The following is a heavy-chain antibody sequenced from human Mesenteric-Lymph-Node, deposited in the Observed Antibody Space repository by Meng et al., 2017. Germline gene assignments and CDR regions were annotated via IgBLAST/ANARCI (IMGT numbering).Heavy chain of an antibody. CDR3: ARSINNPGWFDP. J-gene: IGHJ5*02. CDR1: GYTFTNYD. CDR2: VNPNSGNT. Sequence: QMQLVQSGAEVKKPGASVNLSCKASGYTFTNYDISWLRQATGQGPEWMGWVNPNSGNTGYAPKFQGRLTMTRDISISTAYMELSSLRSEDTAVYYCARSINNPGWFDPWGQGTLVTVSS. D-gene: IGHD1-14*01. V-gene: IGHV1-8*01.